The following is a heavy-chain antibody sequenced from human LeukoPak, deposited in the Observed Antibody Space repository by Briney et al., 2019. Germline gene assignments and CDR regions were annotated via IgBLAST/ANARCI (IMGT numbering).Heavy chain of an antibody. CDR2: INPSGST. J-gene: IGHJ4*02. V-gene: IGHV4-34*01. Sequence: SETLSLTCAVYGGSFSDCYWSWIRQPPGKGLEWIGEINPSGSTNYNPSLKSRVTISVDTSKNQFSLKLSSVTAADTAVYYCARLYDSSGYHFDYWGQGTLVTVSS. D-gene: IGHD3-22*01. CDR1: GGSFSDCY. CDR3: ARLYDSSGYHFDY.